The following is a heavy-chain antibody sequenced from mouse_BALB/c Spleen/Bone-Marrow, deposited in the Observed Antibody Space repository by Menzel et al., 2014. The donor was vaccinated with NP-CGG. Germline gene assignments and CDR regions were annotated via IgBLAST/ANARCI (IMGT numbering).Heavy chain of an antibody. J-gene: IGHJ4*01. V-gene: IGHV5-4*02. Sequence: VQLKESGGGLVKPGGSLKLSCAASGFAFSDYYMYWVRQTPEKRLEWVATISDGGSYTDYPGSVKGRFTVSRDNAKNNLYLQMSSLKSEDTAMYFCARTYRPFALDYWGQGTSVTVSS. CDR1: GFAFSDYY. CDR2: ISDGGSYT. CDR3: ARTYRPFALDY. D-gene: IGHD2-14*01.